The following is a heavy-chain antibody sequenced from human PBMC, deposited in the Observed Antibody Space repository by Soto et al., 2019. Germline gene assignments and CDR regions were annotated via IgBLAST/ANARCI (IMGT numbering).Heavy chain of an antibody. Sequence: QVQLQESGPGLVEPSQTLSLTCTVSGDPIGSTDSYWSWIRRPPGKGLEWIGYIYYTGGTFYNPSIKSRITLSLETSNNQFALTLTSVTAADTGMYYGARGGSGWAEYFQHWGQGTLVAVSS. D-gene: IGHD6-25*01. J-gene: IGHJ1*01. V-gene: IGHV4-30-4*08. CDR3: ARGGSGWAEYFQH. CDR1: GDPIGSTDSY. CDR2: IYYTGGT.